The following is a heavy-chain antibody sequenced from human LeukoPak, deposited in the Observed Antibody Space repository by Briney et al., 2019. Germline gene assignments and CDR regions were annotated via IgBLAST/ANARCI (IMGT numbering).Heavy chain of an antibody. V-gene: IGHV4-30-2*01. CDR3: ARDGYYDNAFDI. D-gene: IGHD3-22*01. CDR2: IYHSGST. Sequence: WIGYIYHSGSTYFNPSLKSRVTISVDRSKNQFSLKLSSVTAADTAVYYCARDGYYDNAFDIWGQGTMVTVSS. J-gene: IGHJ3*02.